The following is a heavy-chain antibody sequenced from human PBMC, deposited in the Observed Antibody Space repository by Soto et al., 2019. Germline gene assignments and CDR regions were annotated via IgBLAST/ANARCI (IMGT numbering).Heavy chain of an antibody. Sequence: PGGFMRHSSGAAGVTFVDYGVRCVRQDPGKGLEWVSAISGSGGSTYYADSVKGRFTISRDNSKNTLYLQMNSLRAEDTAVYYCTKDLVLLWFGEPPPYFDYWGQGTLVTVSS. CDR2: ISGSGGST. D-gene: IGHD3-10*01. V-gene: IGHV3-23*01. J-gene: IGHJ4*02. CDR3: TKDLVLLWFGEPPPYFDY. CDR1: GVTFVDYG.